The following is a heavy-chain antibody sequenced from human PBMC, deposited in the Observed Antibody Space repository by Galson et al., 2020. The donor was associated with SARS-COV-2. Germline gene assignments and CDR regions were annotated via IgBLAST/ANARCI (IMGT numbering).Heavy chain of an antibody. CDR3: TTDRSYDYVWGSYRYPDY. Sequence: GESLKISCAASGFTFCNAWMSWVRQAPGKGLEWVGRIKSKTDGGTTDYAAPVKGRFTISRDDSKNTLYLQMNSLKTEDTAVYYCTTDRSYDYVWGSYRYPDYWGQGTLVTVSS. V-gene: IGHV3-15*01. CDR2: IKSKTDGGTT. J-gene: IGHJ4*02. CDR1: GFTFCNAW. D-gene: IGHD3-16*02.